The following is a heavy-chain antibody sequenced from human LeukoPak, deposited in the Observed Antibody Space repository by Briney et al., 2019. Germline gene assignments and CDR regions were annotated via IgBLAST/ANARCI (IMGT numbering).Heavy chain of an antibody. Sequence: SETLSLTCTVSGGSISSSSYYWGWIRQPPGKGLEWIGSIYYSGSTCYNPSLKSRVTISVDTSKNQFSLKLSSVTAADTAVHYCARRGYRHDYWGQGTLVTVSS. CDR2: IYYSGST. CDR1: GGSISSSSYY. J-gene: IGHJ4*02. CDR3: ARRGYRHDY. D-gene: IGHD5-18*01. V-gene: IGHV4-39*01.